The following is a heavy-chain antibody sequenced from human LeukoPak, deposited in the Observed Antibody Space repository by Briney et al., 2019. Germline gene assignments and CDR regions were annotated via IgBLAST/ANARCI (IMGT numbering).Heavy chain of an antibody. CDR3: ARASSGAKVY. Sequence: PGGSLRLSCSAPGFIFSSFEMNWVRQAPGKGLGGVSYISSSGSTIYYADSVKGRFTISRDNAKNSLYLQMNSLRAEDTAVYYCARASSGAKVYWGQGTLVTVSS. D-gene: IGHD4-17*01. J-gene: IGHJ4*02. CDR1: GFIFSSFE. V-gene: IGHV3-48*03. CDR2: ISSSGSTI.